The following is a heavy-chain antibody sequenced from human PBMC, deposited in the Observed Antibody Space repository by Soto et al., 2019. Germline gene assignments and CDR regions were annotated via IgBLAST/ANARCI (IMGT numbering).Heavy chain of an antibody. CDR1: GYTFTGYY. J-gene: IGHJ3*02. D-gene: IGHD3-10*01. CDR2: TNPNSGGT. V-gene: IGHV1-2*02. Sequence: ASVKVSCKASGYTFTGYYMHWVRQAPGQGLEWMGWTNPNSGGTNYAQNFQGRVTMTRDTSISTAYMELSRLRSDDTAVYYCAKNLLVTMPDAFDIWGQGTMVTVSS. CDR3: AKNLLVTMPDAFDI.